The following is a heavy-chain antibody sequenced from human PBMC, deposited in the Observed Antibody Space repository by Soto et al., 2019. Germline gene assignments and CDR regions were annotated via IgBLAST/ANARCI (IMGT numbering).Heavy chain of an antibody. V-gene: IGHV4-34*01. CDR3: ARGVKRRSSGSFLCGPDSYYYYMYV. J-gene: IGHJ6*03. D-gene: IGHD3-10*01. CDR1: GGSFSNYY. CDR2: VDHGGST. Sequence: SETLSLTCAVYGGSFSNYYWGWIRQPPGKGLEWIGEVDHGGSTNYNPSLKSRVTISIDASKNQFSLELSSVTAADTAVYYCARGVKRRSSGSFLCGPDSYYYYMYVWAKGTTVPVS.